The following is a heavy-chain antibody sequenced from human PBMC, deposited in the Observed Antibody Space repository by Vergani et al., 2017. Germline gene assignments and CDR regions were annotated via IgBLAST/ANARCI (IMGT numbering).Heavy chain of an antibody. V-gene: IGHV3-11*01. CDR1: GFTFSDYY. Sequence: QVQLVESGGGLVKPGGSLRLSCAASGFTFSDYYMSWIRQAPGKGLEWVSYISSSGSTIYYADSVKGRFTISRDNAKNSLYLQMNSLRAEDTAVYYCARVEDCSGGSCYPDYYYYYMDVWGKGTTVTVSS. CDR2: ISSSGSTI. D-gene: IGHD2-15*01. J-gene: IGHJ6*03. CDR3: ARVEDCSGGSCYPDYYYYYMDV.